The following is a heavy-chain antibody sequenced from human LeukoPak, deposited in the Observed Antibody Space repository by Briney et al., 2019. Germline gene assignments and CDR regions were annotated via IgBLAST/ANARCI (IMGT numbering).Heavy chain of an antibody. J-gene: IGHJ4*02. D-gene: IGHD4-23*01. Sequence: SETLSLTCAVSGYSISSGYYSGWIRQPPGKRLEWIGSISHSGTTYYNPSLKSRVTISLDTSKNQFSLKLSSVTAADTAVYYCARDLGSGGNSDYWGQGTLVTVSS. CDR1: GYSISSGYY. V-gene: IGHV4-38-2*02. CDR2: ISHSGTT. CDR3: ARDLGSGGNSDY.